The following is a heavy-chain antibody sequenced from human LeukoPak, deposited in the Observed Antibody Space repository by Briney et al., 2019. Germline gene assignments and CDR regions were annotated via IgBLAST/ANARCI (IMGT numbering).Heavy chain of an antibody. Sequence: GRSLRLSCAASGFTFDDCAMHWVRQAPGKGLEWVSGISWNSGSIGYADSVKGRFTISRDNAKNSLYLQMNSLRAEDTALYYCAKDSSNYFGGAFDIWGQGTMVTVSS. J-gene: IGHJ3*02. V-gene: IGHV3-9*01. CDR1: GFTFDDCA. CDR2: ISWNSGSI. CDR3: AKDSSNYFGGAFDI. D-gene: IGHD3-16*01.